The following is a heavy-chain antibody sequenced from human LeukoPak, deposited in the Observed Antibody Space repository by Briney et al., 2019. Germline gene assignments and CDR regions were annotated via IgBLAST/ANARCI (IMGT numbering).Heavy chain of an antibody. CDR3: ARGEFGDYYYFYMDV. J-gene: IGHJ6*03. V-gene: IGHV3-21*01. CDR1: GFTFNNYC. CDR2: ITSSNNYI. D-gene: IGHD2/OR15-2a*01. Sequence: GGSLRLFFAASGFTFNNYCMNWVRPAPGKGLEWVPTITSSNNYIYYGDSVKGRFTISRDDAKNSLFLQMNSLRAEDTATYYCARGEFGDYYYFYMDVWGKGTTVTVSS.